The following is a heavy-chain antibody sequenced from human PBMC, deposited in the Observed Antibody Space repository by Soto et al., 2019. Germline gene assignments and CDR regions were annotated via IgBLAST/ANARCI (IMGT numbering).Heavy chain of an antibody. D-gene: IGHD4-4*01. CDR2: ISSSSYI. V-gene: IGHV3-21*01. CDR3: ARAEPDYSNAFDI. CDR1: GFTFSSYS. J-gene: IGHJ3*02. Sequence: GGSLRLSCAASGFTFSSYSMNWVRQAPGKGLEWVSSISSSSYIYYADSVKGRFTISRDNAKNSLYLQMNSLRAEDTAVYYCARAEPDYSNAFDIWGQGTMVTVSS.